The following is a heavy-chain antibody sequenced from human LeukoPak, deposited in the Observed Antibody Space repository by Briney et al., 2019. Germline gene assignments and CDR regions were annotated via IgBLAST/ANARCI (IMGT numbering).Heavy chain of an antibody. CDR2: IYYSGST. D-gene: IGHD6-19*01. V-gene: IGHV4-39*01. CDR1: GGSISSSSYY. CDR3: ARRSSGWYYFDY. Sequence: NSSETLSLTCTVSGGSISSSSYYWGWIPQPPGKGLDWIGSIYYSGSTYYNPSLKSRVTISVDTSKNQFSLKLSSVTAADTAVYYCARRSSGWYYFDYWGQGTLVTVSS. J-gene: IGHJ4*02.